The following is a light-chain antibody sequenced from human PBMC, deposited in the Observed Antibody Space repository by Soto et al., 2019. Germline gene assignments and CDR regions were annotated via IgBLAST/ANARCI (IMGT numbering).Light chain of an antibody. CDR1: QSVSSW. Sequence: DIQMTQSPSTLSASVGDRVTITCRASQSVSSWLAWYQHKPGKAPKPQIHQASILTSGVPSRFSGRRSGTQFTLTISSLQPDDFPTYYCQQYHTYPRTFRQGTKLEIK. CDR2: QAS. J-gene: IGKJ2*01. V-gene: IGKV1-5*03. CDR3: QQYHTYPRT.